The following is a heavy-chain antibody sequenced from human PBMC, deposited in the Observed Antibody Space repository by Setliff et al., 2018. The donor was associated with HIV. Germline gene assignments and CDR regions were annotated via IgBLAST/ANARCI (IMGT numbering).Heavy chain of an antibody. CDR3: ATGAETYSSSWEAYYMDV. Sequence: ASVKVSCKVSGGTFRKYSMNWIRQAPGQGLEWMGGIVPIFGTTKYAQKFQGRVTITADESTSTVYMALSSLTSEDTAVYYCATGAETYSSSWEAYYMDVWGKGTTVTVS. D-gene: IGHD6-13*01. CDR1: GGTFRKYS. J-gene: IGHJ6*03. V-gene: IGHV1-69*13. CDR2: IVPIFGTT.